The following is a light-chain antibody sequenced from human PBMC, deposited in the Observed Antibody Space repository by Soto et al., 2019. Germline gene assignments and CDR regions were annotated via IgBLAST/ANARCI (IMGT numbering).Light chain of an antibody. J-gene: IGKJ5*01. V-gene: IGKV1-9*01. Sequence: DIQLTQSPSFLSASVGDRVTITCRASQGISSYLAWYQQKPGKAPKLLIYAASTLQSGVPSRCSGSGSGTEFTLTISSLQPEDFATYYCQQLNSYPPSITFGQGTRLEIK. CDR2: AAS. CDR1: QGISSY. CDR3: QQLNSYPPSIT.